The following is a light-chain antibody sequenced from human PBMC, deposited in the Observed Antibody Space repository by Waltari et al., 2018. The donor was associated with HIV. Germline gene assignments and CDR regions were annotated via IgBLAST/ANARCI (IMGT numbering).Light chain of an antibody. CDR2: RNN. Sequence: SVLAQPRSVHGTPGQTVNLSCSGSTSNLRNHNVYWYQQVTGVAPKLLIYRNNQRPSGVPDRFSGSKSGTSASLAISGLRTEDEAEYYCAVWDDRLSGRLFGGGTKVTVL. CDR3: AVWDDRLSGRL. CDR1: TSNLRNHN. J-gene: IGLJ2*01. V-gene: IGLV1-47*01.